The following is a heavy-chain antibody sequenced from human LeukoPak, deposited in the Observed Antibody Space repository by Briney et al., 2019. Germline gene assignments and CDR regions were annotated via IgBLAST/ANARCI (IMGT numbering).Heavy chain of an antibody. CDR3: ARVLCTGGSCSRTFDY. CDR2: INAADSDT. J-gene: IGHJ4*02. D-gene: IGHD2-8*02. Sequence: GESLKISCKGSGYSFSTYWIGWVRQMPGKGLEWMGLINAADSDTRYSPSFQGQVLISVDKSISTAYLQWGNLKATDTAFYYCARVLCTGGSCSRTFDYWGQGTLVTVYS. V-gene: IGHV5-51*01. CDR1: GYSFSTYW.